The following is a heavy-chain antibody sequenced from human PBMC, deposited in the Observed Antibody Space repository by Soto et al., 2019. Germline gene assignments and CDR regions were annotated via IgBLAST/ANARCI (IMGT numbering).Heavy chain of an antibody. V-gene: IGHV3-66*04. J-gene: IGHJ4*02. CDR1: GFRVSHTY. CDR2: MYSAGTT. CDR3: VRRDYFENSAIN. Sequence: GSLRLSCAASGFRVSHTYMSWVRQAPGKGLECVSVMYSAGTTFYADSVRGRFTISRDTSKNMLFLQVNNLRAEDTAVYYCVRRDYFENSAINWGQGT. D-gene: IGHD3-22*01.